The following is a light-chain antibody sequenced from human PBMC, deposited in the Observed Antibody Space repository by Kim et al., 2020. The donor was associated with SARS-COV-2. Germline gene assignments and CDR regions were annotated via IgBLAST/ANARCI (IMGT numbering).Light chain of an antibody. Sequence: LGQTVRITCQGASLRSYYASWYQQKPGQAPVFVIYGKNNRPSGIPHRFSGSSSGNTASLTITGAQAEDEADYYCNSRDSSGNHYVFGTGTKVTVL. J-gene: IGLJ1*01. CDR2: GKN. V-gene: IGLV3-19*01. CDR1: SLRSYY. CDR3: NSRDSSGNHYV.